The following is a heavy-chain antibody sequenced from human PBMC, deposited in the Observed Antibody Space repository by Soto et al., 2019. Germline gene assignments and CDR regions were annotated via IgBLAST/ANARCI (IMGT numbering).Heavy chain of an antibody. CDR2: IKQDGSEK. Sequence: GGSLRLSCAASGFTFSSYWMSWVRQALGKGLEWVANIKQDGSEKYYVESVKGRFTISRDNAKNSLYLQMNSLRAEDTAVYYCARDPPHSLYCSGGSCYFDYWGQGTLVTVSS. J-gene: IGHJ4*02. CDR1: GFTFSSYW. D-gene: IGHD2-15*01. V-gene: IGHV3-7*01. CDR3: ARDPPHSLYCSGGSCYFDY.